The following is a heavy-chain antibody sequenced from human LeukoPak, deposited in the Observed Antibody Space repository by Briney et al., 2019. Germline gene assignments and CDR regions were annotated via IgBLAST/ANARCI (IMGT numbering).Heavy chain of an antibody. D-gene: IGHD3/OR15-3a*01. CDR3: ARGGWTTDGNWFDP. CDR1: GYSISSGYY. Sequence: SETLSLTCTVSGYSISSGYYWGWIRQPPGKGLEWIGSIYHSGSTYYNPSLKSRVTISVDTSKNQFSLKLSSVTAADTAVYYCARGGWTTDGNWFDPWGQGTLVTVSS. V-gene: IGHV4-38-2*02. J-gene: IGHJ5*02. CDR2: IYHSGST.